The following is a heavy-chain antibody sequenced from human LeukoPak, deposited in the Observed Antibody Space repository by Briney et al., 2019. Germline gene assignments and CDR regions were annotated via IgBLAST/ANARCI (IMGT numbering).Heavy chain of an antibody. D-gene: IGHD6-25*01. V-gene: IGHV4-59*08. Sequence: PSETLSLTCTVSGVSIGGYYWSWLRQPPGKGLEWLGYTHHSGTTNYNPSLKSRITTSVDTSRKQVSLKLSSVTAADMAVYYCARHSADRAFDIWGQGTMVTVSS. CDR2: THHSGTT. CDR1: GVSIGGYY. CDR3: ARHSADRAFDI. J-gene: IGHJ3*02.